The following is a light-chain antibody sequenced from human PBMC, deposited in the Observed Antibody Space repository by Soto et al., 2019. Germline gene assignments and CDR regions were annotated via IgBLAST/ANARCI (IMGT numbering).Light chain of an antibody. V-gene: IGKV3-20*01. J-gene: IGKJ3*01. CDR1: QSISSTY. CDR2: GAF. CDR3: QQYGSSSFA. Sequence: EIVLTQSPGTLSVSPGERATLFCRARQSISSTYLAWYQKKPGQAPRLLLYGAFNRATGIPDRFSGSGSGEDFTLTISRLEPEDCAFYYCQQYGSSSFAFGPGTKVEIK.